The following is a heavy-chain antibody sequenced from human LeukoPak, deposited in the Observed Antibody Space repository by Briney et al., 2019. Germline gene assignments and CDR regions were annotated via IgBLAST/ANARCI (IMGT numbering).Heavy chain of an antibody. CDR2: ISSSRRI. Sequence: GGSLRLSCAASGFTFSDYSMNWVRQAPGKGLEWVSYISSSRRIYYADSVKGRFFISRDNSRNTLYLQVSSLRAEDTAIYFCAKGCSTSIDCAYYDYWGQGTLVTVSS. V-gene: IGHV3-48*01. J-gene: IGHJ4*02. D-gene: IGHD2-21*02. CDR3: AKGCSTSIDCAYYDY. CDR1: GFTFSDYS.